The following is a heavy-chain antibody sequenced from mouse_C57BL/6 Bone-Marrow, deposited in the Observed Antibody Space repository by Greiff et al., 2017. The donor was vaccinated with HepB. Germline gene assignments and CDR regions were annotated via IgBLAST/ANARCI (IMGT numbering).Heavy chain of an antibody. CDR3: AREGITDFDY. Sequence: QVQLQQSGAELVMPGASVKLSCKASGYTFTSYWMHWVKQRPGQGLEWIGEIDPSDSYTNYNQKFKGKSTLTVDKSSSTAYMQLSSLTSEDTAVYYWAREGITDFDYWGQGTTLTVSS. V-gene: IGHV1-69*01. CDR2: IDPSDSYT. CDR1: GYTFTSYW. D-gene: IGHD1-3*01. J-gene: IGHJ2*01.